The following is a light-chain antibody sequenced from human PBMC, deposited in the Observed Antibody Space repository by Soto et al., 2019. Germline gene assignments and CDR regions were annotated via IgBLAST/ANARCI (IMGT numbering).Light chain of an antibody. CDR2: EVS. Sequence: QSVLTQPASVSGSPGQSITISCTGTSTDVGGYNFVSWYQQYPGEAPKLIIYEVSNRPSGVSNRFSGSKSGNTASLTISGLQAEDEADYYCSSYTSSSSYVFGTGTKLTVL. V-gene: IGLV2-14*01. CDR3: SSYTSSSSYV. J-gene: IGLJ1*01. CDR1: STDVGGYNF.